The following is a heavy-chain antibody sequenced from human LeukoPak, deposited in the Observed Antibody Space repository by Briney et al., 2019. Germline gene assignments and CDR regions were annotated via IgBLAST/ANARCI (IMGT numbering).Heavy chain of an antibody. J-gene: IGHJ4*02. CDR2: IYYNGNT. Sequence: PSETLSLTCTVSGGSISSGAYYWSWIRQHPGKGPEWIGYIYYNGNTDTKYNPSLKSRVTISVDTSKNQFSLKLNSVTAADTAVYFCARIFILSGFSSYFDHWGQGTLVTVSS. D-gene: IGHD3-9*01. CDR3: ARIFILSGFSSYFDH. V-gene: IGHV4-31*03. CDR1: GGSISSGAYY.